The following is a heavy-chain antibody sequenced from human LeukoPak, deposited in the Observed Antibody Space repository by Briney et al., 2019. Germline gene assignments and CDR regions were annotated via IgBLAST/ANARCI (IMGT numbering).Heavy chain of an antibody. D-gene: IGHD1-26*01. V-gene: IGHV3-23*01. Sequence: GGSLRLSCAASGFTFSTYAMNWVRQAPGKGLEWVSGISGSGGNTWYADSVKGRFTISRDNSKDTLYLQMNRLRAEDTATYYCAKYGTGPPYGLDVWGQGTTVTVSS. CDR2: ISGSGGNT. CDR3: AKYGTGPPYGLDV. J-gene: IGHJ6*02. CDR1: GFTFSTYA.